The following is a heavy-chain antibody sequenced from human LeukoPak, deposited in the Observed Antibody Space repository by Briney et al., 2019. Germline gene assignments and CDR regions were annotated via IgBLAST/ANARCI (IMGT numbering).Heavy chain of an antibody. Sequence: SVKVSCKASGDAFSNCAFSWVRQAPGQGLEWMGRIIPILGLAKYAQKFQGRVTITADKSTITAYMELSSLRSEDTAVYYCARGSIAVAGFNSDYWGQGTLVTVSS. V-gene: IGHV1-69*04. CDR1: GDAFSNCA. CDR3: ARGSIAVAGFNSDY. J-gene: IGHJ4*02. CDR2: IIPILGLA. D-gene: IGHD6-19*01.